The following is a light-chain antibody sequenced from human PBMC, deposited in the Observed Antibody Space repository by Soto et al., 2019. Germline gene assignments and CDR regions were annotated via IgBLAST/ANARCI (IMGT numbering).Light chain of an antibody. Sequence: EIVLTQSPATLYFSPGERATLSCRASQSINSYLAWYQQRPGQAPRLLIFDASNRATGTPARFTGSVSGTDFTDFTLTISSLEPEDFAVYYCQQRSNWPYTFGQGTKPEIK. V-gene: IGKV3-11*01. CDR3: QQRSNWPYT. J-gene: IGKJ2*01. CDR1: QSINSY. CDR2: DAS.